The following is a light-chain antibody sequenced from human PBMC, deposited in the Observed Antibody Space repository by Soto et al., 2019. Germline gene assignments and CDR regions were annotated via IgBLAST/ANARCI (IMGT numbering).Light chain of an antibody. J-gene: IGKJ2*01. CDR2: DAS. Sequence: DIQMTQSPSSLTAAVGDRVTITCQARQDISNYLNWYQQKPGKAPKLLIYDASNLETGVPSRFSGSGSGTDFTFTISSLQPEDIATYYCQQYDNLPPYTFGQGTKQEIK. CDR1: QDISNY. CDR3: QQYDNLPPYT. V-gene: IGKV1-33*01.